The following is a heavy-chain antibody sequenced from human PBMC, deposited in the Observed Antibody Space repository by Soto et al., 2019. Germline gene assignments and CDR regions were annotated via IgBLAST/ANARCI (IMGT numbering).Heavy chain of an antibody. V-gene: IGHV4-39*07. CDR2: IYYSGST. Sequence: PSETLSLTCTVSGGSIISSSYYWVWIRQPPGKGLEWIGSIYYSGSTYYNPSLKSRVTISVDTSKNQFSLKLSSVTAADTAVYYCARAVAASGMDVWGQGTTVTVSS. D-gene: IGHD2-15*01. CDR3: ARAVAASGMDV. CDR1: GGSIISSSYY. J-gene: IGHJ6*02.